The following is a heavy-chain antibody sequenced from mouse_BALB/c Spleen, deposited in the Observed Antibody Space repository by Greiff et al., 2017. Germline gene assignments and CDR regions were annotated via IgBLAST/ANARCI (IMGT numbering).Heavy chain of an antibody. CDR2: INPGSSTI. D-gene: IGHD4-1*01. J-gene: IGHJ4*01. Sequence: EVNLVESGGGLVQPGGSLNLSCAASGFDFSRYWMSWARQAPGKGQEWIGEINPGSSTINYTPSLKDKFIISRDNAKNTLYLQMSKVRSEDTALYYCARLTGTGAMDYWGQGTSVTVSS. V-gene: IGHV4-2*02. CDR1: GFDFSRYW. CDR3: ARLTGTGAMDY.